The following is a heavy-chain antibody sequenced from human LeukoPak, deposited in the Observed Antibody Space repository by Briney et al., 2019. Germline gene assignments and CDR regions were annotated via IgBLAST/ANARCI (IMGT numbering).Heavy chain of an antibody. D-gene: IGHD3-10*01. V-gene: IGHV3-48*03. CDR1: GFTFSSYE. CDR3: ARRQDGSGSYHYYGMDV. J-gene: IGHJ6*02. Sequence: GGSLRLSCAASGFTFSSYEMKWVRQAPGKGLEWVSYISSSGSTIYYADSVEGRFTISRDNAKNSLYLQMNSLRAEDTAVYYCARRQDGSGSYHYYGMDVWGQGTTVTVSS. CDR2: ISSSGSTI.